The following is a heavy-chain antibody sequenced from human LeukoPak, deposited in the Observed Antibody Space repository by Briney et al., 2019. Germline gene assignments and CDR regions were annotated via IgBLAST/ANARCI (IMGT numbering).Heavy chain of an antibody. CDR3: ARASLDDFWSGYYREYYFDY. CDR2: IYYSGST. CDR1: GGSISSSSYY. V-gene: IGHV4-39*07. J-gene: IGHJ4*02. D-gene: IGHD3-3*01. Sequence: SETLSLTCTVSGGSISSSSYYWGWIRQPPGKGLEWIGSIYYSGSTYYNPSLKSRVTISVDRSKNQFSLKLSSVTAADTAVYYCARASLDDFWSGYYREYYFDYWGQGTLVTVSS.